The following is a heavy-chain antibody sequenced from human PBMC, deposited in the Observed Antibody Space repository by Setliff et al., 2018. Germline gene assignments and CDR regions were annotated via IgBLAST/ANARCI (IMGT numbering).Heavy chain of an antibody. CDR2: IQNGGNT. D-gene: IGHD3-10*01. CDR3: AGYQGSGSNYKVVNWFDP. Sequence: NPSETLSLTCTVSGDSISRYYWSWIRQPPGKGLEWIGYIQNGGNTKYNPSLGSRITMSVDTSKNRFSLQLSSVTAADTAVYYCAGYQGSGSNYKVVNWFDPWGQGTLVTVSS. V-gene: IGHV4-59*04. J-gene: IGHJ5*02. CDR1: GDSISRYY.